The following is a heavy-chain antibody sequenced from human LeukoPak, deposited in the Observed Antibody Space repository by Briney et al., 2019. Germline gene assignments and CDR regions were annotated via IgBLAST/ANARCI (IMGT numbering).Heavy chain of an antibody. CDR2: ISGSGGST. V-gene: IGHV3-23*01. CDR3: AKTLGYCSGGSRYSGVIDY. J-gene: IGHJ4*02. Sequence: GGSLRLSCAASGFTFSSYGMSWVRQAPGKGLEWVSAISGSGGSTYYADSVKGRFTISRDNSKNTLYLQMNSLRAEDTAVYYCAKTLGYCSGGSRYSGVIDYWGQGTLVTVSS. CDR1: GFTFSSYG. D-gene: IGHD2-15*01.